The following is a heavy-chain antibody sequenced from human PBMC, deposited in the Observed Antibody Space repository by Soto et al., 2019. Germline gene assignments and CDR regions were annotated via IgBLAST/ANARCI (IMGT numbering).Heavy chain of an antibody. D-gene: IGHD6-19*01. V-gene: IGHV1-18*04. J-gene: IGHJ5*02. CDR3: ARAPSSGPWFDP. CDR2: ISAYNGNT. CDR1: GYTFTSYG. Sequence: ASVKVSFKASGYTFTSYGISWVRQAPGQGLEWMGWISAYNGNTNYAQKLQGRVTMTTDTSTSTAYMELRSLRSDDTAVYYCARAPSSGPWFDPWGQGTLVTVSS.